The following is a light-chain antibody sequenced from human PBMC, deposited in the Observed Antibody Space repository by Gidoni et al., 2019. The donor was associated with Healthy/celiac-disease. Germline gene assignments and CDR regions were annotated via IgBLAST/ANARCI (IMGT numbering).Light chain of an antibody. Sequence: QSALTQPASVSGSPGQSITIPCTGTSSDVGGYNYVPWYQQHPGKAPKLMIYEVSNRPPGVPDRFSGSKSGNTASLTISGLQAEDEADYYCSSYTSSSTLEVVFGGGTKLTVL. V-gene: IGLV2-14*01. CDR3: SSYTSSSTLEVV. J-gene: IGLJ2*01. CDR1: SSDVGGYNY. CDR2: EVS.